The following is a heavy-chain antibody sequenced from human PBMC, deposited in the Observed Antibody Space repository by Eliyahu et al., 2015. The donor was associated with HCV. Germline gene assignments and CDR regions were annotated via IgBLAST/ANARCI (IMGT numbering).Heavy chain of an antibody. CDR2: IFHSGSA. Sequence: QLQLQESGPGLVQPSETLSLTCSVSGYSIGXGYYYWGWFRQPPGKGLEWIGSIFHSGSAFYNPSLESRVTISVDTSKNKFSLKLDSVAAADTAVYYCATSGGVISMVRGADYWGQGTLVTVSS. V-gene: IGHV4-39*01. CDR1: GYSIGXGYYY. CDR3: ATSGGVISMVRGADY. J-gene: IGHJ4*02. D-gene: IGHD3-10*01.